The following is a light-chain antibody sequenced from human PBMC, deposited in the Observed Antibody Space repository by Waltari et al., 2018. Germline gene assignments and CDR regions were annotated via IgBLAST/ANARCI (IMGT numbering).Light chain of an antibody. CDR3: QQYTYSPA. Sequence: EIVLTQSPGTLSLSLGERATLSCRASQSVNRDYLAWYQQKPGQGPRLLIYGASSRATGIPDRFSGSGSGTDFTLIINRLEPEDFAVYYCQQYTYSPAFGLGTKVEIK. J-gene: IGKJ1*01. CDR1: QSVNRDY. CDR2: GAS. V-gene: IGKV3-20*01.